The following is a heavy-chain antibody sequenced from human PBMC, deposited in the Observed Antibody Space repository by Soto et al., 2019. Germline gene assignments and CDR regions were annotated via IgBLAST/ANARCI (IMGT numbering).Heavy chain of an antibody. D-gene: IGHD2-2*01. V-gene: IGHV4-31*03. J-gene: IGHJ5*02. Sequence: SETLSLTYTVSGGSISSSSYYWGWIRQPPGKGLEWIGYIDYSGSTYYNPSLKSRVTISVDTSKNQFSLKLSSVTAAEAAVYYWARVPAPWGKGTLVPVSS. CDR3: ARVPAP. CDR1: GGSISSSSYY. CDR2: IDYSGST.